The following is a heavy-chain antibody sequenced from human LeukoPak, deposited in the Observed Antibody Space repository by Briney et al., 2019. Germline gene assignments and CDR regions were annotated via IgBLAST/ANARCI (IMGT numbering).Heavy chain of an antibody. CDR2: IYYSGST. CDR3: ARLLAGCPGGRCRAHFDY. CDR1: RGSLSSGSYY. D-gene: IGHD2-15*01. V-gene: IGHV4-61*10. Sequence: PSQTLSLTCTVSRGSLSSGSYYWSWIRQPAGKGLEWIGYIYYSGSTNYNPSLKSRVTMSVDTSKNQFSLNLSSVTAADTAVYYCARLLAGCPGGRCRAHFDYWGQGTLVTVSS. J-gene: IGHJ4*02.